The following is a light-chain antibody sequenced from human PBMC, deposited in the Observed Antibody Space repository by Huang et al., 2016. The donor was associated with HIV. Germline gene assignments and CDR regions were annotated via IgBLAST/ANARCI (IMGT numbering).Light chain of an antibody. Sequence: EIVMTQSPATLSVSPGERATLSCRASQSVSNNLAWFQQRPGPAPRLLIYAASTRATGIPARFSGGGSGTEFTLTISSLQSEDFAVYYCQHYNKWPLTFGGGTKVEIK. CDR3: QHYNKWPLT. J-gene: IGKJ4*01. CDR2: AAS. V-gene: IGKV3-15*01. CDR1: QSVSNN.